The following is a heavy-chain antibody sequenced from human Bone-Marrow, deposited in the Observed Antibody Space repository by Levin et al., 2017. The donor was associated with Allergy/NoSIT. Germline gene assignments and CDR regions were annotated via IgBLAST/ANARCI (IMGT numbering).Heavy chain of an antibody. D-gene: IGHD3-3*01. J-gene: IGHJ3*02. CDR2: ISFGGST. Sequence: KPGGSLRLSCIVSGGTITSSSYYWGWIRQPPGKGLEWIGSISFGGSTYYSLSLKSRVTISVDTFKNQFSLKLTSVTAADTAVYYCARRITADDAFDIWGQGTMVTVSS. V-gene: IGHV4-39*01. CDR3: ARRITADDAFDI. CDR1: GGTITSSSYY.